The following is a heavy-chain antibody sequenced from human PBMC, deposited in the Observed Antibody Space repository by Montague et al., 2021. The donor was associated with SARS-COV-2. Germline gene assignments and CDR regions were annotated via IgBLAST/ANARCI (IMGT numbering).Heavy chain of an antibody. Sequence: SETLSLTCSVSGGSISSTSFFWAWIRQPPGKGLEWVGSMYSSGTTYYNPSLKSRVTISGDTSRNQLSVRLSSVTAADTAVYYCARSTSGWFIYWGLGTLVTVSS. CDR3: ARSTSGWFIY. CDR2: MYSSGTT. CDR1: GGSISSTSFF. V-gene: IGHV4-39*01. D-gene: IGHD6-19*01. J-gene: IGHJ4*02.